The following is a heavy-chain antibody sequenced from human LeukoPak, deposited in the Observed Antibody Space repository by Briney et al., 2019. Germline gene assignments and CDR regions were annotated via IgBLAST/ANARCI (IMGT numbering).Heavy chain of an antibody. CDR2: INHSGST. CDR3: ARGKWLTRNWFDP. V-gene: IGHV4-34*01. Sequence: SETLSLTCAVYGESFSGYYWSWIRQPPGKGLEWIGEINHSGSTNYNPSLKRRVTISVDTSKNQFSLKLSSVTAADTAVYYCARGKWLTRNWFDPWGQGTLVTVSS. D-gene: IGHD3-22*01. CDR1: GESFSGYY. J-gene: IGHJ5*02.